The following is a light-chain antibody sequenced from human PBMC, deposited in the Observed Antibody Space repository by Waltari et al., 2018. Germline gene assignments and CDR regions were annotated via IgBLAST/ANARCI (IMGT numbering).Light chain of an antibody. CDR1: SNDIGFYHY. Sequence: QSALTQPRSVSGSPGQSVTISCTGTSNDIGFYHYVSWYQQHPGTAPKVLIYDVTKRPSGVPDRFSGSKSGNTASLTISGLQAEDEADYYCCSYGGSYTWVFGGGTWLTVL. V-gene: IGLV2-11*01. CDR3: CSYGGSYTWV. CDR2: DVT. J-gene: IGLJ3*02.